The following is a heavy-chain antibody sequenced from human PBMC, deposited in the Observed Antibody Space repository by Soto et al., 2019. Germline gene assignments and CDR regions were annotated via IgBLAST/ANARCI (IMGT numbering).Heavy chain of an antibody. CDR1: GFTFSSYA. CDR2: ISGSGGST. D-gene: IGHD2-15*01. J-gene: IGHJ4*02. CDR3: AKDLVVVVVAATPRVPDY. Sequence: PGGSLRLSCAASGFTFSSYAMSWVRQAPGKGLEWVSAISGSGGSTYYADSVKGRFTISRDNSKNTLYLQMNSLRAEDTAVYYCAKDLVVVVVAATPRVPDYWGQGXLVTVYS. V-gene: IGHV3-23*01.